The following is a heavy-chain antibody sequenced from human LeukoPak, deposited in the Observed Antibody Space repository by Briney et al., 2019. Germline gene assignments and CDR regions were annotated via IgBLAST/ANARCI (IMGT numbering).Heavy chain of an antibody. CDR2: ISGSGDAT. CDR1: GFTFSGYS. D-gene: IGHD3-22*01. V-gene: IGHV3-23*01. J-gene: IGHJ4*02. CDR3: AKHRQSRGSLGFDY. Sequence: PGGSLRLSCAASGFTFSGYSMSWVRQAPGKGPEWVSTISGSGDATYYADSVEGRFTISRDNSKNTLYVQMNSLRAEDTAVYYCAKHRQSRGSLGFDYWGQGALVIVSS.